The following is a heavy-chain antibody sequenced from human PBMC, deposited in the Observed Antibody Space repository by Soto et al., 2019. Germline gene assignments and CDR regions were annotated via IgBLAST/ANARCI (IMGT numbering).Heavy chain of an antibody. Sequence: EVQMLESGGGLVHPGGSLRLSCAASGFTFSNYAMNWVRQAPGKGLEWVSSISGSGSNTYYADSVKGRLTISRDSSKNTMYLQKNSLRVEETGVYYCAKDLNGSGSFTSYYHYGMDVWGQGTTVTVSS. D-gene: IGHD3-10*01. CDR3: AKDLNGSGSFTSYYHYGMDV. CDR1: GFTFSNYA. CDR2: ISGSGSNT. J-gene: IGHJ6*02. V-gene: IGHV3-23*01.